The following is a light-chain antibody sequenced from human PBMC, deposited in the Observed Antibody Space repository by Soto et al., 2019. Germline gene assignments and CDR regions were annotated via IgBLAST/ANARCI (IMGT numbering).Light chain of an antibody. CDR3: QQYYSYSEA. V-gene: IGKV1-5*01. CDR1: QSLNSR. J-gene: IGKJ1*01. CDR2: DAS. Sequence: DIQLTQSPSTLSASVGDRVTLTCRASQSLNSRLAWYQQRPGKAPKLLIYDASTLESGVPSRFSGSGSGTDFTLTISCLQSEDFATYYCQQYYSYSEAFGQGTKVDNK.